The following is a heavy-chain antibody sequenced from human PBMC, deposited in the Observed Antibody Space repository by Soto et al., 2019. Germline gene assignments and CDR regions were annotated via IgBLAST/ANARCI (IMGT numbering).Heavy chain of an antibody. J-gene: IGHJ6*02. V-gene: IGHV3-23*01. CDR2: ISGSSGST. D-gene: IGHD5-12*01. CDR3: ARLSRATHYYYYGMDV. Sequence: GGSLRLSCAASGFTFNTYAVTWVRQAPGKGLEWVSSISGSSGSTYYADSVKGRFTISRDNSKNTLYLQMYSLRAEDTATYYCARLSRATHYYYYGMDVWGQGTTVTVS. CDR1: GFTFNTYA.